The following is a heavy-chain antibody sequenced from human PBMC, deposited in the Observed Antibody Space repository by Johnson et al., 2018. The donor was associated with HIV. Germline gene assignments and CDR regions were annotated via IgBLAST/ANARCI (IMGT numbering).Heavy chain of an antibody. CDR2: ISSSGDTI. CDR1: GFIFSDYC. CDR3: ARSVALIVATFDAFDI. D-gene: IGHD5-12*01. J-gene: IGHJ3*02. Sequence: QVQLVESGGDLVRPGGSLRLSCAASGFIFSDYCMSWIRQAPGKGLEWVSYISSSGDTIYYADSVKGRFTISRDNAKKSLYLQMNSLRAEDTAVYYCARSVALIVATFDAFDIWGQGTMVTVSS. V-gene: IGHV3-11*04.